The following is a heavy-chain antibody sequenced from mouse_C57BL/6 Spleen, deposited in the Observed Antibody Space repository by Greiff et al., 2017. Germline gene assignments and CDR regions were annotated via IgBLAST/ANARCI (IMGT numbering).Heavy chain of an antibody. CDR3: ARPLAAVVAPYAMDY. V-gene: IGHV14-2*01. Sequence: VQLQQSGAELVKPGASVKLSCTASGFNINDYYMHWVKQRTEQGLEWIGRIDPEDGETKYAPKFQGKATITADTSSNTAYLQLSSLTSEDTAVYYCARPLAAVVAPYAMDYWGQGTSVTVSS. CDR1: GFNINDYY. J-gene: IGHJ4*01. CDR2: IDPEDGET. D-gene: IGHD1-1*01.